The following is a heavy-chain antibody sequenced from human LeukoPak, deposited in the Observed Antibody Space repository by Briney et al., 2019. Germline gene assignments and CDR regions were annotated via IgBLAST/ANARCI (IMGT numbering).Heavy chain of an antibody. D-gene: IGHD3-22*01. Sequence: SETLSLTCTVSGGSISSSSYYWGWIRQPPGKGLEWIGSIYYSGSTYYNPSLKSRVTISVDTSKNQFSLKLSSVTAADTAVYYCARVRRGYYYDSSGYYYCFDYWGQGTLVTVSS. CDR3: ARVRRGYYYDSSGYYYCFDY. CDR2: IYYSGST. V-gene: IGHV4-39*07. J-gene: IGHJ4*02. CDR1: GGSISSSSYY.